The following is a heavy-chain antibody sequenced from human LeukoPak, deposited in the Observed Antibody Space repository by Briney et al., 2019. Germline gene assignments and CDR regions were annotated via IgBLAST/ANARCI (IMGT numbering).Heavy chain of an antibody. Sequence: GGSLRLSCAASGFTFSSYAMHWVRQAPGKGLEWVAVISYDGSNKYYADSVKGRFTISRDNSENTLSLQMNSLRADDTAIYYCAKLLPNWGQGTLVTVSS. J-gene: IGHJ4*02. V-gene: IGHV3-30*04. D-gene: IGHD4-23*01. CDR2: ISYDGSNK. CDR3: AKLLPN. CDR1: GFTFSSYA.